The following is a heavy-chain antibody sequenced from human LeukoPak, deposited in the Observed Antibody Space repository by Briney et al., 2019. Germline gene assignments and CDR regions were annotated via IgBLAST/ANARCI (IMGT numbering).Heavy chain of an antibody. CDR3: AKSGARYCSGGSCYPYYYMDV. V-gene: IGHV3-48*03. CDR1: GFTFSSYE. Sequence: GGSLRLSCAASGFTFSSYEMNWVRQAPGKGLEWVSYISSSGSTIYYADSVKGRFTISRDNSKNTLYLQMNSLRAEDTAVYYCAKSGARYCSGGSCYPYYYMDVWGKGTTVTVSS. J-gene: IGHJ6*03. D-gene: IGHD2-15*01. CDR2: ISSSGSTI.